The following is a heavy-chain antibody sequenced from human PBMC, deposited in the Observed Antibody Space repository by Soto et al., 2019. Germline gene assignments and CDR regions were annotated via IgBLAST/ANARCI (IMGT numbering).Heavy chain of an antibody. V-gene: IGHV4-30-4*01. CDR1: GGSISSGDYY. CDR3: AREQGVTGTLNRDAFDI. D-gene: IGHD1-20*01. Sequence: QVQLQESGPGLVKPSQTLSLTCTVSGGSISSGDYYWSWIRQPPGKGLDWIGYIYYSGSTYYNPSLKSRVTISVDTSKNHFSLKLSSVTAADTAVYYCAREQGVTGTLNRDAFDIWGQGTMVTVSS. CDR2: IYYSGST. J-gene: IGHJ3*02.